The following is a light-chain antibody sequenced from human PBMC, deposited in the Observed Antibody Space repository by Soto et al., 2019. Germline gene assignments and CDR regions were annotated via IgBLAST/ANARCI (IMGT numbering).Light chain of an antibody. CDR2: EGS. J-gene: IGLJ2*01. CDR3: CSYAGSSTSGVV. Sequence: QSALTQPASVSGSPGQSMTISCTGTSIDVGSYNLVSWYQQHPGKAPKLMIYEGSKRPSGVSNRFSGSKSGNTASLTISGLQAEDEADYYCCSYAGSSTSGVVFGGGTQLTVL. V-gene: IGLV2-23*01. CDR1: SIDVGSYNL.